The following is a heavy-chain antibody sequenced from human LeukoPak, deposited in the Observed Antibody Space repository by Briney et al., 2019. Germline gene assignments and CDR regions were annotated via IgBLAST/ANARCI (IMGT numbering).Heavy chain of an antibody. Sequence: SETLSLTCTVSGGSISSSSYYWGWIRQPPGKGLEWIGSIYYSGSTYYNPSLKSRVTISVDTPKNQFSLKLSSVTAADTAVYYCARGGLGNYYYYYMDVWGKGTTVTVSS. V-gene: IGHV4-39*07. CDR2: IYYSGST. J-gene: IGHJ6*03. CDR3: ARGGLGNYYYYYMDV. D-gene: IGHD3-16*01. CDR1: GGSISSSSYY.